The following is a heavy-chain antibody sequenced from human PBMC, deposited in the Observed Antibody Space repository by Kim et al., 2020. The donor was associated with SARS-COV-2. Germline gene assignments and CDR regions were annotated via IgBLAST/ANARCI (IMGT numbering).Heavy chain of an antibody. CDR2: IYTSGST. V-gene: IGHV4-61*02. CDR3: ARGYSSSWYVGYYGMDV. Sequence: SETLSLTCTVSGGSISSGSYYWSWIRQPAGKGLEWIGRIYTSGSTNYNPSLKSRVTISVDTSKNQFSLKLSPVTAADTAVYYCARGYSSSWYVGYYGMDVWGQGTTVTVSS. D-gene: IGHD6-13*01. CDR1: GGSISSGSYY. J-gene: IGHJ6*02.